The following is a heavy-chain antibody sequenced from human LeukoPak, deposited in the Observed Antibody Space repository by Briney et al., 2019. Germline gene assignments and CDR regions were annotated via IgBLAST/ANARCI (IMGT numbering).Heavy chain of an antibody. CDR3: AKVRWELRLFYFDY. CDR1: GFTFSSYD. CDR2: ISGSGGST. Sequence: PGGSLRLSCAASGFTFSSYDMNWVRQAPGKGLEWVSAISGSGGSTCYADSVKGRFTISRDNSKNTLYLQMNSLRAEDTAVYYCAKVRWELRLFYFDYWGQGTLVTVSS. V-gene: IGHV3-23*01. J-gene: IGHJ4*02. D-gene: IGHD1-26*01.